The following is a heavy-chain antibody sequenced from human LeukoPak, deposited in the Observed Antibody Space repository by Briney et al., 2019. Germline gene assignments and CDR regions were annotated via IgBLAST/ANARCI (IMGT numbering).Heavy chain of an antibody. CDR1: GGSISSSNW. V-gene: IGHV4-4*02. Sequence: SETLSLTCALSGGSISSSNWWTWVRQPAGKGLAWIGEIYHSGSTNYNPSLKSRVTISVDKSKNQFSLSLSSVTAADTAVYYCARDPGAWVAGLDYWGQGTLVTVSS. CDR2: IYHSGST. D-gene: IGHD6-19*01. J-gene: IGHJ4*02. CDR3: ARDPGAWVAGLDY.